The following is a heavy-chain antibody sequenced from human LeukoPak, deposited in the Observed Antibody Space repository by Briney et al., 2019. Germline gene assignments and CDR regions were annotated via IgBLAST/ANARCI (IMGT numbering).Heavy chain of an antibody. J-gene: IGHJ4*02. V-gene: IGHV4-39*01. Sequence: SETLSLTCTVSGGSISGSDYYWTWIRQPPGKGLEWIASIYYSGNTLYTTSIKSRVTMSVDTSKNQFSLKLNSVTATDTAIFYCARHKGCASITHCHFDDWGQGILVTVSS. CDR3: ARHKGCASITHCHFDD. CDR1: GGSISGSDYY. CDR2: IYYSGNT. D-gene: IGHD3-16*01.